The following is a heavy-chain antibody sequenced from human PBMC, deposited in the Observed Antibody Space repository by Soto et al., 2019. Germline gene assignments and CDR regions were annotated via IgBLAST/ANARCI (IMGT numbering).Heavy chain of an antibody. CDR3: ARGADTALVRGYSWFDP. Sequence: PSETLSLTCAIYGGSFSDYYWSWIRQPPGKGLEWIGEINHSGSTNYNPSLKSRVTMSVDTSKNQFSLRLNSVTAADTAVYYCARGADTALVRGYSWFDPWGQGTLVTVSS. J-gene: IGHJ5*02. CDR2: INHSGST. D-gene: IGHD5-18*01. CDR1: GGSFSDYY. V-gene: IGHV4-34*01.